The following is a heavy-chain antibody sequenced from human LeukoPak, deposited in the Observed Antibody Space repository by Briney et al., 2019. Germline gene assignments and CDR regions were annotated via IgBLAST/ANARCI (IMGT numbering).Heavy chain of an antibody. Sequence: GGSLRLSCQFSGFTFSSYAMIWVRQAPGKGLEWISGISNDGVRTFYADAVKGRSTISRDNSKNTLHLQMNSLRAEDTAVYYCARSDYFDYWGQGTLVTVSS. CDR3: ARSDYFDY. V-gene: IGHV3-23*01. CDR1: GFTFSSYA. J-gene: IGHJ4*02. CDR2: ISNDGVRT.